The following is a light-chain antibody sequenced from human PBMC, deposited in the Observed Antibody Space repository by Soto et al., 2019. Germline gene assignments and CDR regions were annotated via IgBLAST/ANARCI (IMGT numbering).Light chain of an antibody. CDR3: KQYNNWPLT. J-gene: IGKJ4*01. CDR1: QSVAGN. Sequence: EIVMTQSPATLSVSPGERATLSCRASQSVAGNLAWYQQKPGQAPRLLMYGASTRATGIPARFSGSGSGTEFTLTISSLQSEDFGVSSGKQYNNWPLTFGGGTKVEIK. CDR2: GAS. V-gene: IGKV3-15*01.